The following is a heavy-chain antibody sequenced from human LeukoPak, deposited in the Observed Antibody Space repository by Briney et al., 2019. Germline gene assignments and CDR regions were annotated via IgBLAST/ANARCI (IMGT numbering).Heavy chain of an antibody. CDR3: ARGVLRYFDWLLPFFDAFDI. CDR1: GFTFSSYA. Sequence: GGSLRLSCAASGFTFSSYAMSWVRQAPGKGLEWVSAISGSGGSTYYADSVKGRFTISRDNSKNTLYLQMNSLRAEDTAVYYCARGVLRYFDWLLPFFDAFDIWGQGTMVTVSS. V-gene: IGHV3-23*01. D-gene: IGHD3-9*01. CDR2: ISGSGGST. J-gene: IGHJ3*02.